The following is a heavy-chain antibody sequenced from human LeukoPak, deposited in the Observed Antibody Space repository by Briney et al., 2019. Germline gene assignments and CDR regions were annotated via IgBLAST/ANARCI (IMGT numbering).Heavy chain of an antibody. D-gene: IGHD4-23*01. J-gene: IGHJ4*02. CDR1: GFTFSSYG. CDR2: IHHDGSNK. Sequence: PGGSLRLSCAASGFTFSSYGMHWVRQAPGKGLDWVAFIHHDGSNKYYADSVRGRFTISRDNSKNTLYLQMNSLRAEDTAVYYCANLLRWEPYWGQGTLVTVSS. CDR3: ANLLRWEPY. V-gene: IGHV3-30*02.